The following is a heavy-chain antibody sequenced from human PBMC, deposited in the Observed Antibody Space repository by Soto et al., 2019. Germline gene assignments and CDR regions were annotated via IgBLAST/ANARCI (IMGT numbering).Heavy chain of an antibody. CDR2: IYSSGST. J-gene: IGHJ4*02. CDR1: GGSIDNYY. Sequence: QVQLQESGAGLVKTSETLSLTCTVSGGSIDNYYWSWIRQPPGRELEWIGFIYSSGSTNYNPYVKSLVTISAEKSSNQVSLKLTSVTTANRAVYYCARGGTGGRTPVTTYAVWGQVTLVSVSS. V-gene: IGHV4-59*01. CDR3: ARGGTGGRTPVTTYAV. D-gene: IGHD4-17*01.